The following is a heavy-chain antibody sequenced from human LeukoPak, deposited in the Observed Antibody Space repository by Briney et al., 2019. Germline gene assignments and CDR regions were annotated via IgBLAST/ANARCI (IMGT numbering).Heavy chain of an antibody. J-gene: IGHJ6*03. Sequence: GSLRLSCAASGFTVSSNSMSWVRQAPGKGLEWVSVIYSGGTTYYADSVKGRFTISRDNAKNSLYLQMNSLRAEDTAVYYCARLRSWSCYYYYYMDVWGKGTTVTVSS. CDR1: GFTVSSNS. CDR3: ARLRSWSCYYYYYMDV. V-gene: IGHV3-66*04. CDR2: IYSGGTT.